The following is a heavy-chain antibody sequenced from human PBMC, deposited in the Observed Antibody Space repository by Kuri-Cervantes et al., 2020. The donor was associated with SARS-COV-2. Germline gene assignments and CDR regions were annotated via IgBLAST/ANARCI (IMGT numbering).Heavy chain of an antibody. CDR2: ISSWSTYI. V-gene: IGHV3-21*01. CDR3: ARLIGDGYPRNSFDH. J-gene: IGHJ5*02. D-gene: IGHD5-24*01. CDR1: GGSISSSS. Sequence: ETLSLTCTVSGGSISSSSYYWGWIRQPPGKGLEWFSSISSWSTYIFCADSVKGRFTLSRDNARNSLYLQMNSLRAEDTAVYYCARLIGDGYPRNSFDHWGQGTLVTVSS.